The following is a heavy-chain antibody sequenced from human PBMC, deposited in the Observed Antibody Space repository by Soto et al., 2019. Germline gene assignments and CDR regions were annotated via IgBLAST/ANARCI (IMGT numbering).Heavy chain of an antibody. CDR1: GFSFTNAW. CDR2: IKSKADGGTT. J-gene: IGHJ6*02. CDR3: TDGMDV. Sequence: EVQLVESGGGLVKPGTSLRLSCAASGFSFTNAWMSWVRQAPGKGLEWVCRIKSKADGGTTTYATPVKGRFTISRDDSKNPLYMQMNSLKTEDSALYYCTDGMDVWGQGTTVTVSS. V-gene: IGHV3-15*01.